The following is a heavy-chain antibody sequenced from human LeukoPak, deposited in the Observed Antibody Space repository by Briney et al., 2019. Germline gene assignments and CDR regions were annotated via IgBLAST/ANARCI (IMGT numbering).Heavy chain of an antibody. J-gene: IGHJ5*02. CDR2: INIGGTNT. Sequence: GGSLRLSCAASGFTFNDYYMSWIRQAPGKGLEWLSYINIGGTNTHYADSVKGRFTISRDNAKKSLYLEMNNLRAEDTAVYYCATDGAGFDTWGQGGLVTVSS. CDR1: GFTFNDYY. CDR3: ATDGAGFDT. V-gene: IGHV3-11*01.